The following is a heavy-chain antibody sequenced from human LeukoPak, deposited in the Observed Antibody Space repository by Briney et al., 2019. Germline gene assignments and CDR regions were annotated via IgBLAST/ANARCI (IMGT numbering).Heavy chain of an antibody. V-gene: IGHV4-31*03. CDR1: VGSISSGGYY. D-gene: IGHD6-13*01. J-gene: IGHJ5*02. CDR3: ARVGSSYWFET. CDR2: IYYSGST. Sequence: SETLSLTCTVPVGSISSGGYYWSWIRQHPGKGLEWIGYIYYSGSTYYNPSLKSGVTISVDTSKNKFSLKLSSVTAADTAVYYCARVGSSYWFETSGQGTLVTVSS.